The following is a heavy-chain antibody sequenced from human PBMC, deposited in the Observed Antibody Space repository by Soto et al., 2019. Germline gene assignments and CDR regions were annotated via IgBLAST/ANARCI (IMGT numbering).Heavy chain of an antibody. V-gene: IGHV1-8*01. D-gene: IGHD3-9*01. CDR1: GYTFTSYD. J-gene: IGHJ3*02. CDR3: ARGRTYYDILTGLDAFDI. Sequence: ASVKGSCKASGYTFTSYDINWVRQATGQGLEWMGWMNPNSGNTGYAQKFQGKVTMTRNTSISTAYMELSSLRSEDTAVYYCARGRTYYDILTGLDAFDIWGQGTMVTVSS. CDR2: MNPNSGNT.